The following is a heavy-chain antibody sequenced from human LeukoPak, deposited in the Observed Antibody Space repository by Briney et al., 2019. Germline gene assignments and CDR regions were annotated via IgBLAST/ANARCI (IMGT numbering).Heavy chain of an antibody. J-gene: IGHJ4*02. CDR1: GLTFRSYS. V-gene: IGHV3-23*01. Sequence: GGSLRLSCAASGLTFRSYSMTWVRQAPGKGLEWVSSLSGSGTTTYFDDSVKGPFTISRDNSQGSLYLQMTSIRDAHTAISYCAQDRGYNYPFRYFDHWGQGTLVTVSS. D-gene: IGHD5-24*01. CDR3: AQDRGYNYPFRYFDH. CDR2: LSGSGTTT.